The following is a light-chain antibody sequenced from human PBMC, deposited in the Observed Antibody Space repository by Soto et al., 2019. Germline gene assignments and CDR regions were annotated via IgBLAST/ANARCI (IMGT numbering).Light chain of an antibody. Sequence: QSVLTQPPSVSGAPGQRVTISCTGSSSNIGAGYDVHWYQQLPGTAPKLLIYGNSNRPSGVPDRFSGSKSGTSASLAITGLQAEDEADCFCQSYDSGLSGYVVFGGGTKLTVL. CDR3: QSYDSGLSGYVV. V-gene: IGLV1-40*01. CDR1: SSNIGAGYD. J-gene: IGLJ2*01. CDR2: GNS.